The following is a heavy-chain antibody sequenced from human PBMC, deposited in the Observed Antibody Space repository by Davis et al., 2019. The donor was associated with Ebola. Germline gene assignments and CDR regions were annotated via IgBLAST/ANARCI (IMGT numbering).Heavy chain of an antibody. J-gene: IGHJ4*02. CDR2: MNSNSGNT. CDR3: GIGLGRWELPFDY. CDR1: RYTFTSCD. V-gene: IGHV1-8*01. D-gene: IGHD1-26*01. Sequence: AASVKVSCRASRYTFTSCDINWVRQATAQGREWMGWMNSNSGNTGYAQKFQGRVTMTRNTYISTDYMELSSLRSEDTAVYYCGIGLGRWELPFDYWGQGTLVTDSS.